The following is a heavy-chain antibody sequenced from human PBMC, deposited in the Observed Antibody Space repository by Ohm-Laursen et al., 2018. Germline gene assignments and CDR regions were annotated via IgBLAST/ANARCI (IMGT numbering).Heavy chain of an antibody. CDR2: ISPSGDNT. D-gene: IGHD2-15*01. CDR3: ARAASVVTPYYFDY. V-gene: IGHV3-23*01. CDR1: GFTFRMNG. J-gene: IGHJ4*02. Sequence: SLRLSCSASGFTFRMNGMSWFRQAPGKGLERVSGISPSGDNTYYSDSVKGRFTISRDNSNNTLFLQLNRLRAEDTAMYYCARAASVVTPYYFDYWGQGTLVTVAS.